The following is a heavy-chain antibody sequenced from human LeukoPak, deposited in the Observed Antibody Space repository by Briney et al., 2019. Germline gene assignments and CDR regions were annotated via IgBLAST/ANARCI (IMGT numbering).Heavy chain of an antibody. J-gene: IGHJ4*02. CDR1: LLTLIYYS. CDR2: ISSSSSFI. D-gene: IGHD5-18*01. Sequence: GGALILSCSTSLLTLIYYSMNTVPQAPGKGLEWVSSISSSSSFIYYADSVKGRFTSSRDNAKNSLYLQMNSLRAEDIAVYYCASDSYGDFYWGQGTLVTVSS. CDR3: ASDSYGDFY. V-gene: IGHV3-21*01.